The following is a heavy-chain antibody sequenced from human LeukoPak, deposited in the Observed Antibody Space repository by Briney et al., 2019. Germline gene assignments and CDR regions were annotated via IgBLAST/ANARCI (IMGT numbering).Heavy chain of an antibody. D-gene: IGHD3-10*01. Sequence: SETLSLTRSVSGDSVTGHDWSWVRQPPGKGLEWIGYVYDSGATSDHCNPSLKSRITMSVDTSRNQFSLRLNSVTAADTANYYCSRDNVGSRDFWGQGILVTVSS. CDR3: SRDNVGSRDF. J-gene: IGHJ4*02. CDR2: VYDSGAT. V-gene: IGHV4-59*02. CDR1: GDSVTGHD.